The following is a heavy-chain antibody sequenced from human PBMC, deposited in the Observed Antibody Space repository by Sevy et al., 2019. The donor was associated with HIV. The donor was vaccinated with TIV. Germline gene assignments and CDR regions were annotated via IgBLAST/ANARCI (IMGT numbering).Heavy chain of an antibody. CDR1: GGSISYYC. Sequence: SETLSLTCTVSGGSISYYCWTWIRQPPGKGLEWIGYIYDSGRTNYNPSLKSRVTISVDTSKNQFSMKLSSVTAADTAVYYCAREGFTSSSFGWFDPWGQGTLVTVSS. CDR3: AREGFTSSSFGWFDP. V-gene: IGHV4-59*13. CDR2: IYDSGRT. D-gene: IGHD6-13*01. J-gene: IGHJ5*02.